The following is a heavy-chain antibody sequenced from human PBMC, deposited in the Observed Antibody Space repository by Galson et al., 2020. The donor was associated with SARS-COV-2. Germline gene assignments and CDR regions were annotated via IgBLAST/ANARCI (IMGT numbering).Heavy chain of an antibody. CDR1: GFPFDYYG. CDR2: ISYDGSNK. J-gene: IGHJ6*02. Sequence: SCAASGFPFDYYGIHWVRQAPGKGLEWVAVISYDGSNKYYADSVKGRFTISRDNSKNRLYLQMNGLRAEDTAVYYCAKKDTGMDFYHYGMDVWGQGTTVTVSS. V-gene: IGHV3-30*18. CDR3: AKKDTGMDFYHYGMDV. D-gene: IGHD5-18*01.